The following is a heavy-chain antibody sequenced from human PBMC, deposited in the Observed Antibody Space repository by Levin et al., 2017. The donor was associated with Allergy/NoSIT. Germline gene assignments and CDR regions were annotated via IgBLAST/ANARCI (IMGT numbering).Heavy chain of an antibody. J-gene: IGHJ4*02. CDR3: ARVGYSSSIPAGFDY. Sequence: GGSLRLSCAASGFTLSSYSMNWVRQAPGKRLEWVSYISRTSSSDTTYYADSVKGRFTISRDNAKNSLYLQMNSLRDEDTAVYYCARVGYSSSIPAGFDYWGQGTLVTVSS. CDR2: ISRTSSSDTT. CDR1: GFTLSSYS. V-gene: IGHV3-48*02. D-gene: IGHD6-13*01.